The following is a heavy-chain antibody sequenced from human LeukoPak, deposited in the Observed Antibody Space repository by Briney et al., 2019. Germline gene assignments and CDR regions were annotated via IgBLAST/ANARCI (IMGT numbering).Heavy chain of an antibody. D-gene: IGHD1-26*01. CDR1: GFTFSNYW. J-gene: IGHJ3*02. Sequence: GGSLRLSCAASGFTFSNYWMHWVRQAPGKGPVWVPQIKGDGSTTTYADSVKGRFTISRDNAKNTLYLQMNGLGAEDMAVYYCARGHSDPYYRAFDIWGQGTLVTVSS. V-gene: IGHV3-74*01. CDR2: IKGDGSTT. CDR3: ARGHSDPYYRAFDI.